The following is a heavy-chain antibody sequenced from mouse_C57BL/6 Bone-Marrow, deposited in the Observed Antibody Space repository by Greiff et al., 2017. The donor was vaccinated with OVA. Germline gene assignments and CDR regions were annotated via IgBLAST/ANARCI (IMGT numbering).Heavy chain of an antibody. CDR2: IHPNSGST. V-gene: IGHV1-64*01. J-gene: IGHJ4*01. CDR3: ARGLLRPLYYYAMDY. CDR1: GYTFTSYW. Sequence: QVQLQQPGAELVKPGASVKLSCKASGYTFTSYWMHWVKQRPGQGLEWIGMIHPNSGSTNYNEKLKSKATLTVDKSSSTAYMQLSSLTSEDSAVYYCARGLLRPLYYYAMDYWGQGTSVTVSS. D-gene: IGHD1-2*01.